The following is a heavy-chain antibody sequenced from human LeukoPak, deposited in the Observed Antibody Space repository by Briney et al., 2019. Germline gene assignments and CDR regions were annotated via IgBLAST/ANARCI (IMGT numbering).Heavy chain of an antibody. CDR3: ARDRRVGGWGGAFDI. V-gene: IGHV3-7*01. Sequence: GGSLRLSCAASGFTFSSYWMSWVRQAPGKGLEWVANIKQDGSEKYYVDSVKGRFTISRDNAKNSLYLQMNSLTTEDTAVYYCARDRRVGGWGGAFDIWGQGTTVTVSS. J-gene: IGHJ3*02. CDR1: GFTFSSYW. CDR2: IKQDGSEK. D-gene: IGHD2-21*01.